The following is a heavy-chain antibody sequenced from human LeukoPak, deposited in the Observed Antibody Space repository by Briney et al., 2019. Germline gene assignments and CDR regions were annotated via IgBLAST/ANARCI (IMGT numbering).Heavy chain of an antibody. CDR3: AKDLEGAGMSDYYYNLDV. V-gene: IGHV3-23*01. Sequence: GGSLRLSCAASGFTFNNYAMSWVRQAPGKGLEWVSVISGSAVSTYYADSVRGRFTISRDNSKNTLYLQMSSLRDEDTAVYYCAKDLEGAGMSDYYYNLDVWGQGTTVTVSS. CDR1: GFTFNNYA. CDR2: ISGSAVST. J-gene: IGHJ6*02. D-gene: IGHD6-19*01.